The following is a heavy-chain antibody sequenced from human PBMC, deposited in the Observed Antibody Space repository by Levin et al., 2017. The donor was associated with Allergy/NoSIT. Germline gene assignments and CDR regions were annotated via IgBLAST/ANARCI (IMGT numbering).Heavy chain of an antibody. Sequence: PSETLSLTCTVSGGSISSSSYYWGWIRQPPGKGLEWIGSIYYSGSTYYNPSLKSRVTISVDTSKNQISLKLSSVTAADTAVYYCASSVLAAALAEGAFDIWGQGTMVTVSS. D-gene: IGHD6-13*01. J-gene: IGHJ3*02. CDR1: GGSISSSSYY. CDR3: ASSVLAAALAEGAFDI. V-gene: IGHV4-39*01. CDR2: IYYSGST.